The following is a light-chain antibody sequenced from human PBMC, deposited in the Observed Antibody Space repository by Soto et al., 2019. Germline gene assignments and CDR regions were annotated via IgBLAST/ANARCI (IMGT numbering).Light chain of an antibody. Sequence: SYELTQPPSLSVSPGQTVSITCSGDKLGDKFACWYQQKPGQSPVLVIYQDTKRPSGIPERFSGSNSGSTATLTISGTQAVDEAAYYCQAWDNYIVVFGGGTNFTVL. CDR1: KLGDKF. J-gene: IGLJ3*02. CDR2: QDT. CDR3: QAWDNYIVV. V-gene: IGLV3-1*01.